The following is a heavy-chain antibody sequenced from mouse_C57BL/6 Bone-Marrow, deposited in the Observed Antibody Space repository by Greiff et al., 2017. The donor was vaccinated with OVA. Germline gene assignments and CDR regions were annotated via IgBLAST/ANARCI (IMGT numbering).Heavy chain of an antibody. V-gene: IGHV1-26*01. CDR2: INPNNGGT. J-gene: IGHJ2*01. Sequence: VQLQQSGPELVKPGASVKISCKASGYTFTDYYMNWVKQSHGKSLEWIGDINPNNGGTSYNQKFKGKATLTVDKSSSTAYMELRSLTSEGCAVYYCARRGGLDYWGQGTTLTVSS. CDR1: GYTFTDYY. CDR3: ARRGGLDY. D-gene: IGHD2-13*01.